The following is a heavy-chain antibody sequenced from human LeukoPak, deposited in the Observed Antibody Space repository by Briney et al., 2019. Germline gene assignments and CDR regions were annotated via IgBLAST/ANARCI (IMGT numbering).Heavy chain of an antibody. CDR2: ISYDGSNK. Sequence: GGSLRLSCAASGFTFSSYAMSWVRQAPGKGLEWVAVISYDGSNKYYADSVKGRFTISRDNSKNTLYLQMNSLRAEDTAVYYCARDLTRGNSVFDYWGQGTLVTVSS. V-gene: IGHV3-30-3*01. CDR1: GFTFSSYA. D-gene: IGHD7-27*01. CDR3: ARDLTRGNSVFDY. J-gene: IGHJ4*02.